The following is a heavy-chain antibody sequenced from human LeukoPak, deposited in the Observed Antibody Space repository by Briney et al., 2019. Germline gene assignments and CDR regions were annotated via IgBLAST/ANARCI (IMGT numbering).Heavy chain of an antibody. Sequence: ASVKVSCKASGYTFTAYAMIWVRQAPGQGLEWMGWINTNTGNPTYAQGLTGRFVFSLDTSVSRAYLQISSLKAEDTAVYYCAREVRAFDYWGQGTLVTVSS. J-gene: IGHJ4*02. D-gene: IGHD4-11*01. CDR3: AREVRAFDY. V-gene: IGHV7-4-1*02. CDR1: GYTFTAYA. CDR2: INTNTGNP.